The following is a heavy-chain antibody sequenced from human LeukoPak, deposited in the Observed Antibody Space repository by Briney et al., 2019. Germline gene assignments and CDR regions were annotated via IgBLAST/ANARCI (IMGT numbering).Heavy chain of an antibody. D-gene: IGHD3-9*01. CDR2: ISSSGSTI. CDR3: ARHPPPEDHFDWLLS. Sequence: PGGSLRLSCAASGFTFSDYYMSWIRQAPGKGLEWVSYISSSGSTIYYADSVKGRFTISRDNAKNSLYLQMNSLRAEDTAVYYCARHPPPEDHFDWLLSWGQGTLVTVSS. V-gene: IGHV3-11*01. CDR1: GFTFSDYY. J-gene: IGHJ4*02.